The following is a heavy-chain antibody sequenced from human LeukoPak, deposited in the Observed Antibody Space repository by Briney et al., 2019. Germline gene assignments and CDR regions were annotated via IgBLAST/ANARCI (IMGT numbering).Heavy chain of an antibody. V-gene: IGHV3-21*04. CDR1: GFTFSNYN. D-gene: IGHD4-17*01. Sequence: GGSQRLSCEASGFTFSNYNMNWVRQAPGQRLEWVSSITSSSSYVFYADSVKGRFTISRDNAKNSLYLQMNSLRAEDTAVYYCARDLPAPYDYGDYGIPYNYFDPWGQGTLVTVSS. CDR3: ARDLPAPYDYGDYGIPYNYFDP. J-gene: IGHJ5*02. CDR2: ITSSSSYV.